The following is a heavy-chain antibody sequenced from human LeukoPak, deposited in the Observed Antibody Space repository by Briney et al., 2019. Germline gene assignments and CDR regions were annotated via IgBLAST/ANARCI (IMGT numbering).Heavy chain of an antibody. CDR3: AGITYPFRY. Sequence: GRSLRLSCAASGFTFSSYEMNWVRQAPGKGLEWVSYISSSGSTIYYADSVKGRFTISRDNAKNSLYLQMNSLRAEDTAVYYCAGITYPFRYWGQGTLVTVSS. V-gene: IGHV3-48*03. CDR1: GFTFSSYE. CDR2: ISSSGSTI. J-gene: IGHJ4*02. D-gene: IGHD3-10*01.